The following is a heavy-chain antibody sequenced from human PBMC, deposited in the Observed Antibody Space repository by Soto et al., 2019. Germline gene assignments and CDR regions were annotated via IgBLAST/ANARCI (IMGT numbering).Heavy chain of an antibody. CDR1: EFAFSSYW. V-gene: IGHV3-7*05. CDR3: ARDVSPGSSGLYFDAFDM. CDR2: IRKDGSQR. J-gene: IGHJ3*02. D-gene: IGHD6-25*01. Sequence: EVQLVESGGGLVQPGGSLTLSCAASEFAFSSYWMTWVRQAPGKGLEWVANIRKDGSQRSYLDSVRGRFTISRDNSKNSLYLQKNSLRAEDTALYFCARDVSPGSSGLYFDAFDMWGQGTMVTVTS.